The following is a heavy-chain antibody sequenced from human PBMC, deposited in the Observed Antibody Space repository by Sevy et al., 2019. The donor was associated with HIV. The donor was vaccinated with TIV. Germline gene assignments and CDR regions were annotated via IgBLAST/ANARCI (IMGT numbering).Heavy chain of an antibody. CDR2: IKSKTDGGTT. D-gene: IGHD1-26*01. Sequence: GGSLRLSCAASGFTFSNAWMSWVRQAPGKGLEWVGRIKSKTDGGTTDYAAPVKGSFTISRDDSKITLYLHMNSLKTEDKAVYYCTTRLSGSYGVWYIDYWGQGTLVTVSS. J-gene: IGHJ4*02. CDR1: GFTFSNAW. CDR3: TTRLSGSYGVWYIDY. V-gene: IGHV3-15*01.